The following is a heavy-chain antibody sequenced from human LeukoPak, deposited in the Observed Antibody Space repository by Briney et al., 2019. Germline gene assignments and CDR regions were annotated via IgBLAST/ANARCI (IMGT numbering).Heavy chain of an antibody. Sequence: GGSLRLSCAASGFTFSSYAMNWVRQAPGKGLEWVSSISSSSSYIYYADSVKGRFTISRDNAKNSLYLQMNSLRAEDTAVYYCARGNRVGATLWGQGTLVTVSS. J-gene: IGHJ4*02. CDR2: ISSSSSYI. D-gene: IGHD1-26*01. V-gene: IGHV3-21*01. CDR3: ARGNRVGATL. CDR1: GFTFSSYA.